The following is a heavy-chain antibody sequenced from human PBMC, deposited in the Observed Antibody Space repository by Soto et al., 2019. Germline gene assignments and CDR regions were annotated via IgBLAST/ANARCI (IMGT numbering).Heavy chain of an antibody. J-gene: IGHJ3*02. Sequence: QVQLVQSGAEVKKSGSSVKVSCKASGGTFSNHAINWVRQAPGQGLEWMGRIIPIFTTTDYAQRFPGRVTTTADESTITAYMELSSLKPDVAAVSYCAREVAADGTFREDVFDIWGQGTMVTASS. CDR3: AREVAADGTFREDVFDI. CDR1: GGTFSNHA. V-gene: IGHV1-69*12. CDR2: IIPIFTTT. D-gene: IGHD6-13*01.